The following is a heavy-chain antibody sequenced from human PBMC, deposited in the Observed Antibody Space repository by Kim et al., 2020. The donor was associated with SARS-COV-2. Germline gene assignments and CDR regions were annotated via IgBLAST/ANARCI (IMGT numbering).Heavy chain of an antibody. CDR1: GYTFTDYH. CDR2: LSANSGGT. D-gene: IGHD2-15*01. CDR3: ARSSLLDFDY. Sequence: ASVKVSCKASGYTFTDYHIHWVRQAPGQGLEWMGRLSANSGGTNYAQRFQGRVTMTRDTSISTVYLEMTRLRSDDTAVYYCARSSLLDFDYWVQGTLVTV. J-gene: IGHJ4*02. V-gene: IGHV1-2*06.